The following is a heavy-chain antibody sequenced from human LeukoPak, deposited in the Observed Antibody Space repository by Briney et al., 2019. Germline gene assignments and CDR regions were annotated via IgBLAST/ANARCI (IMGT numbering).Heavy chain of an antibody. CDR2: ISAYNGNT. CDR1: GYTFTSYG. D-gene: IGHD7-27*01. Sequence: GASVKVSCKASGYTFTSYGISWVRQAPGQGLEWMGWISAYNGNTNYAQKLQGRVTMTTDTSTSTAYMELRSLRSDDTAVYYCARGHWGIKALDYLDYWGQGTLVTVSS. J-gene: IGHJ4*02. CDR3: ARGHWGIKALDYLDY. V-gene: IGHV1-18*01.